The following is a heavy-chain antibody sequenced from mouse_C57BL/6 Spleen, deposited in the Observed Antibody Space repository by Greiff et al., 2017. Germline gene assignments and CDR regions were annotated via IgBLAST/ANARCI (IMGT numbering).Heavy chain of an antibody. Sequence: QVQLKQPGAELVRPGTSVKLSCKASGYTFTSYWMHWVKQRPGQGLEWIGVIDPSDSYTNYTQKFKGKATLTVDTSSSTAYMQLSSLTSEDSAVYYCARSFYDCDGAFFAYWGQGTLVTVSA. D-gene: IGHD2-4*01. CDR1: GYTFTSYW. CDR3: ARSFYDCDGAFFAY. V-gene: IGHV1-59*01. CDR2: IDPSDSYT. J-gene: IGHJ3*01.